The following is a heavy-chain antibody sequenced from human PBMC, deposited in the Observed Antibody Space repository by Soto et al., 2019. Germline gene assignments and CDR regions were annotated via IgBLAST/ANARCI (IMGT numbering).Heavy chain of an antibody. Sequence: PGGSLRLSCAASGFTFSNAWMNWVRQAPGKGLEWVGRIKSKTDGGTTDYAAPVKGRFTISRDDSKNTLYLQMNSLRAEDTAVYYCASPAYYYYGMDVWGQGTTVTVSS. CDR2: IKSKTDGGTT. J-gene: IGHJ6*02. CDR1: GFTFSNAW. V-gene: IGHV3-15*07. CDR3: ASPAYYYYGMDV.